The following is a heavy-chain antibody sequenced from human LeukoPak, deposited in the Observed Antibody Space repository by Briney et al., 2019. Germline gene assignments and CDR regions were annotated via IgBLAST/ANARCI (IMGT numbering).Heavy chain of an antibody. CDR2: VDHDGSGT. J-gene: IGHJ4*02. D-gene: IGHD4-17*01. Sequence: GGSLTLSCAASGFSFTSYRMHWVRQPPGKGLVWVARVDHDGSGTAYADSVTGRFTITRDNVKNTVYLQMNSLRAEDTAVYYCATDLGWGQGTLVTVSS. V-gene: IGHV3-74*01. CDR3: ATDLG. CDR1: GFSFTSYR.